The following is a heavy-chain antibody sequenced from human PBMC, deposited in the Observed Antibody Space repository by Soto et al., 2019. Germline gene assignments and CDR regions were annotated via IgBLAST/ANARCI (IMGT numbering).Heavy chain of an antibody. CDR3: GSPLSGLIPSSFDY. CDR2: IKSNTDCGTS. Sequence: EVQLVESGGGLVKPGGSLRLSCAASGFTFSNAWMNWVRQAPGKGLEWVGRIKSNTDCGTSDYAVPVKGRFTISRADSNKRLDRQTDSQKTEDIAGYYCGSPLSGLIPSSFDYWGQGTPVTVSS. D-gene: IGHD1-26*01. V-gene: IGHV3-15*07. CDR1: GFTFSNAW. J-gene: IGHJ4*01.